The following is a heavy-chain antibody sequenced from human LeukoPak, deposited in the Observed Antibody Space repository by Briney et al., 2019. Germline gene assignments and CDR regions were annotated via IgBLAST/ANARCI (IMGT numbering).Heavy chain of an antibody. V-gene: IGHV4-61*02. CDR2: IYTSGST. CDR1: GGSISSGSYY. D-gene: IGHD3-22*01. Sequence: SETLSLTCTVSGGSISSGSYYWSWIRQPAGKGLEWIGCIYTSGSTNYNPSLKSRVTISVDTSKNQFSLKLSSVTAADTAVYYCARDISRYYYDSSGWFDYWGQGTLVTVSS. CDR3: ARDISRYYYDSSGWFDY. J-gene: IGHJ4*02.